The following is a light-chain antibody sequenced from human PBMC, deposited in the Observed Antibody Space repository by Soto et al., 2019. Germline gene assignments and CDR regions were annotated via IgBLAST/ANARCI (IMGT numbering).Light chain of an antibody. V-gene: IGKV1-39*01. Sequence: DIQMTQSPSSLSASVGDRVTITCRASQSVSTYLNWYQQRLGEAPKLLIFAASSLQSGVPSRFSGSRSGPDFTLTISSLQPEDFATYYCQQSYSSPPTFGQGTKVDI. CDR3: QQSYSSPPT. CDR1: QSVSTY. J-gene: IGKJ1*01. CDR2: AAS.